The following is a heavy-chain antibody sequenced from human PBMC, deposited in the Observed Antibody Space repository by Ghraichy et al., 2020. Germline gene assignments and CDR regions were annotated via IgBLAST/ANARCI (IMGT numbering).Heavy chain of an antibody. J-gene: IGHJ6*03. Sequence: SQTLSLTCTVSGGSISSYYWSWIRQPAGKGLEWIGRIYTSGSTNYNPSLKSRVTMSVDTSKNQFSLKLSSVTAADTAVYYCARVAAENHYYDDYYMDVWGKGTSATVSS. CDR3: ARVAAENHYYDDYYMDV. CDR2: IYTSGST. D-gene: IGHD6-13*01. CDR1: GGSISSYY. V-gene: IGHV4-4*07.